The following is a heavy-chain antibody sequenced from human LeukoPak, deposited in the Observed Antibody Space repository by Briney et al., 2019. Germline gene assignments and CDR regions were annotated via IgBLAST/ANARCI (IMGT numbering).Heavy chain of an antibody. CDR3: ARGSRHYGDYPN. CDR2: IYYSGST. V-gene: IGHV4-31*03. Sequence: PSETLSLTCTVSGGSISSGGYYWSWIRQHPGKGLEWIGYIYYSGSTYYNPSLKSRVTISVDTSKNQFSLKLSSVTAADTAVYYCARGSRHYGDYPNWGQGTLVTVSS. D-gene: IGHD4-17*01. CDR1: GGSISSGGYY. J-gene: IGHJ4*02.